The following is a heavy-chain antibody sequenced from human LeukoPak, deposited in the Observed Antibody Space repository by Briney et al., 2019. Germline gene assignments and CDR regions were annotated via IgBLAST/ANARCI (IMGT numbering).Heavy chain of an antibody. J-gene: IGHJ4*02. D-gene: IGHD6-13*01. CDR1: GYTFTSYY. CDR3: ARVNQQLVLYY. V-gene: IGHV1-46*01. Sequence: ASVKVSCKASGYTFTSYYMHWVRQAPGQGLEWMGIINPSGGSTSYAQKFQGRVTMTRDMSTSTDYMELSSLRSEDTAVYYCARVNQQLVLYYWGQGTLVTVSS. CDR2: INPSGGST.